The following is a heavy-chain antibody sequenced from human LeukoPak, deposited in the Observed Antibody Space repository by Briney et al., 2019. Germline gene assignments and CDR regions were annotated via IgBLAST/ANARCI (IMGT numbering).Heavy chain of an antibody. V-gene: IGHV3-30-3*01. CDR1: GFTFSSYA. Sequence: GGSLRLSCAASGFTFSSYAMHWVRQAPGKGLEWVAVISYDGSNKYYADSVKGRFTISRDNSKNTLYLQMNSLRAEDTAVYYCARGGRPYYYYGMDVWGGGTTVTVSS. J-gene: IGHJ6*04. CDR2: ISYDGSNK. CDR3: ARGGRPYYYYGMDV.